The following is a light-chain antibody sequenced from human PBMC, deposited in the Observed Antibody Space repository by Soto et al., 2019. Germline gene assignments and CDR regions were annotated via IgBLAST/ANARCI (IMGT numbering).Light chain of an antibody. CDR3: MQHLHTAPRT. CDR2: LGS. CDR1: QSLLHSNGYNY. V-gene: IGKV2-28*01. J-gene: IGKJ2*01. Sequence: EIVMNQSPLSLPVTPGEPASISCRSSQSLLHSNGYNYLPWYLQKPGQSPQLLIYLGSYRASGVPDRFSGSGSGPDFTLKISRVEAEYVGGGYYCMQHLHTAPRTFGQGNKLDFK.